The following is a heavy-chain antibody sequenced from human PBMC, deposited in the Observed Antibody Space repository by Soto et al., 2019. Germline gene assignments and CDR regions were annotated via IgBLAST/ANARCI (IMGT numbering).Heavy chain of an antibody. D-gene: IGHD6-13*01. CDR2: IIPIFGTA. Sequence: GASVKVSCKASGGTFISYAISWVRQAPGQGLEWMGGIIPIFGTANYAQKFQGRVTITADESTSTAYMELSSLRSEDTAVYYCERNKVEEAGYTWFDTWGQGTLVTVSA. CDR3: ERNKVEEAGYTWFDT. V-gene: IGHV1-69*13. CDR1: GGTFISYA. J-gene: IGHJ5*02.